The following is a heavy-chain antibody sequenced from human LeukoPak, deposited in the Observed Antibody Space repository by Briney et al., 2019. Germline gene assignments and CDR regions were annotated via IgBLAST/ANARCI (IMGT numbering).Heavy chain of an antibody. V-gene: IGHV4-59*08. CDR1: GGSITSDY. J-gene: IGHJ6*02. CDR2: FSYSGST. CDR3: ARADESLVYGMDV. Sequence: PSETLPLTCTLSGGSITSDYWSWIRQSPGKGLEWIGYFSYSGSTHYSPSLTSRVAISVDTSRNQLSLKLRSVTAADTAIYYCARADESLVYGMDVWGPGTTVIVSS.